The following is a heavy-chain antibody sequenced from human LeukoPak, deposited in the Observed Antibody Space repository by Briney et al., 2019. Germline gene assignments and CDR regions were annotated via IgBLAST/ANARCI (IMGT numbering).Heavy chain of an antibody. CDR1: GFDFNVYA. CDR3: AKGGPLGDTNRFDH. CDR2: LAYDGTNQ. Sequence: GGSLRLSCVTSGFDFNVYAMHWVRHSPGKGLEWVALLAYDGTNQYYADFVKCRFTISRDNSKNTVFLQMNSLRPQDTAIYYCAKGGPLGDTNRFDHWGQGTLVTVSS. J-gene: IGHJ4*02. V-gene: IGHV3-30*04. D-gene: IGHD5-18*01.